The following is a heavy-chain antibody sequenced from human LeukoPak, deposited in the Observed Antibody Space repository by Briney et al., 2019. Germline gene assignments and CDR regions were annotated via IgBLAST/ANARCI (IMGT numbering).Heavy chain of an antibody. CDR3: ARSGSYLATYYFDY. CDR1: GFTFSSYA. Sequence: GGSLRLSCAASGFTFSSYAMHWVRQAPGKGLEWVAVISHDGSSKYYADSVKGRFTISRDNSKNTLYLQMNSLRAEDTAVYYSARSGSYLATYYFDYWGQGTLVTVSS. D-gene: IGHD1-26*01. V-gene: IGHV3-30*04. CDR2: ISHDGSSK. J-gene: IGHJ4*02.